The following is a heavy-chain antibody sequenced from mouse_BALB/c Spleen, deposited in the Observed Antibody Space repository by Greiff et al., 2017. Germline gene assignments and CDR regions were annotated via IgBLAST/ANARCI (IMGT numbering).Heavy chain of an antibody. CDR1: GYTFTSYW. CDR3: ARCDYDAWFAY. Sequence: VQLKESGAELARPGASVKLSCKASGYTFTSYWMQWVKQRPGQGLELIGAIYPGDGDTRYTQKFKGKATLTADKSSSTAYMQLSSLASEDSAVYYCARCDYDAWFAYWGQGTTLTVSS. CDR2: IYPGDGDT. D-gene: IGHD2-4*01. J-gene: IGHJ2*01. V-gene: IGHV1-87*01.